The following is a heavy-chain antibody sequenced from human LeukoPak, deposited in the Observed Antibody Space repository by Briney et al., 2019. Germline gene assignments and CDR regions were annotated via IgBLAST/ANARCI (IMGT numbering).Heavy chain of an antibody. D-gene: IGHD6-19*01. CDR2: ISSNGGST. CDR3: AKDVAPDSGWDLDY. Sequence: PGGSLRLSCAASGFTFSSYAMHWVRQAPGKGLEYVSAISSNGGSTYYANSVKGRFTISRDNSKNTLYLQMGSLRAEDMAVYYCAKDVAPDSGWDLDYWGQGTLVTVSS. J-gene: IGHJ4*02. CDR1: GFTFSSYA. V-gene: IGHV3-64*01.